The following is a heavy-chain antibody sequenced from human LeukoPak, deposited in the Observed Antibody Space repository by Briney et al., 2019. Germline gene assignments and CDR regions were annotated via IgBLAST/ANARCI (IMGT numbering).Heavy chain of an antibody. CDR2: INPNSGGT. D-gene: IGHD4-17*01. V-gene: IGHV1-2*02. Sequence: ASVKVSCKASGYTFTGYYMHWVRQAPGQGLEWMGWINPNSGGTNYAQKFQGRVTMTRDTSTSTVYMELSSLRSEDTAVYYCARDDYGAHAGFDPWGQGTLVTVSS. J-gene: IGHJ5*02. CDR3: ARDDYGAHAGFDP. CDR1: GYTFTGYY.